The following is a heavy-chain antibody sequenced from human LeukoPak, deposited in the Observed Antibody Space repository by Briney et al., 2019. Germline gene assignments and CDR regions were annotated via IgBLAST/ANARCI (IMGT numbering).Heavy chain of an antibody. CDR2: ITGNSETT. Sequence: GGSLRLSCAASGFPFSNYAMSWVRQAPGQGLEWVSAITGNSETTYYADSVKGRFTISRDNSKNTLYLQVNGLTGGDAAVYYCAKGRGHYDILTHFDYWGQGTLVTVSS. CDR1: GFPFSNYA. CDR3: AKGRGHYDILTHFDY. D-gene: IGHD3-9*01. J-gene: IGHJ4*02. V-gene: IGHV3-23*01.